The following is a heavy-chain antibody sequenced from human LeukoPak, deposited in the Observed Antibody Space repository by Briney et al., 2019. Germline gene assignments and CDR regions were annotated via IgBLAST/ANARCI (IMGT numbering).Heavy chain of an antibody. J-gene: IGHJ3*02. Sequence: GGSLRLCCAASGFTFSSYWMSWVRQAPGKGLEWVANIKQDGSEKYYVDSVKGRFTFSRDTSENTLFLQMNGLGAEDTAVYYCARGGSHLGAFDIWGQGTMVTVSA. CDR3: ARGGSHLGAFDI. D-gene: IGHD3-10*01. CDR2: IKQDGSEK. CDR1: GFTFSSYW. V-gene: IGHV3-7*03.